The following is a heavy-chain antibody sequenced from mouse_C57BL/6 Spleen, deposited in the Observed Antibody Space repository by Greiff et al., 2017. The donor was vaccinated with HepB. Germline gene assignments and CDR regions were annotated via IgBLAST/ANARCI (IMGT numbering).Heavy chain of an antibody. CDR3: AREAYYDYFDY. CDR2: ISSGSSTI. D-gene: IGHD2-10*01. Sequence: EVQGVESGGGLVKPGGSLKLSCAASGFTFSDYGMHWVRQAPEKGLEWVAYISSGSSTIYYADTVKGRFTISRDNAKNTLFLQMTMLRSEDTAMYYCAREAYYDYFDYWGQGTTLTVSS. V-gene: IGHV5-17*01. CDR1: GFTFSDYG. J-gene: IGHJ2*01.